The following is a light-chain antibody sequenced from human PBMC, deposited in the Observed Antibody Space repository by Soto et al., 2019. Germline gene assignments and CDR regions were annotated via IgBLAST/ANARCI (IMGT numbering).Light chain of an antibody. V-gene: IGLV1-36*01. CDR3: AAWDDSLNGQV. J-gene: IGLJ1*01. CDR1: SSNIGNNA. Sequence: QSVLTQPPSVSEATRQRVTISCSGSSSNIGNNAVNWYQQLPGKAPKLLIYYDDLLPSGVSDRCSGSKSGTSASLAISGLQYEDEADYYCAAWDDSLNGQVFGTGTKVTVL. CDR2: YDD.